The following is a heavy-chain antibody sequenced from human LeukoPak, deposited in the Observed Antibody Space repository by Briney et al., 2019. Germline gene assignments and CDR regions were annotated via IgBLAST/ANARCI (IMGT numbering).Heavy chain of an antibody. D-gene: IGHD3-10*01. CDR1: GYIFTNYG. CDR3: ARDVLPLGSTANYFDF. Sequence: ASVKVSCKASGYIFTNYGIAWVRQAPGQGPEWMGWISTHNGDTHYTQELQGRVTLTTDTLTSTAYMELRNLRSDDTAVYYCARDVLPLGSTANYFDFWGQGTLVTVSS. V-gene: IGHV1-18*04. CDR2: ISTHNGDT. J-gene: IGHJ4*02.